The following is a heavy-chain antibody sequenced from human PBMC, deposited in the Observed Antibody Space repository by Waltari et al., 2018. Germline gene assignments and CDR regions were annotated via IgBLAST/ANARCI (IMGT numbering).Heavy chain of an antibody. CDR2: IYYSGST. D-gene: IGHD2-2*01. J-gene: IGHJ5*02. CDR1: GGSISSGDYY. Sequence: QVQLQESGPGLVKPSQTLSLTCTVSGGSISSGDYYWSWIRQPPGKGLEWIGYIYYSGSTYYNPSLKSRVTISVDTSKNQFSRKLSSVTAADTAVYYCARGRNLRGYCSSTSCPTGWFDPWGQGTLVTVSS. V-gene: IGHV4-30-4*08. CDR3: ARGRNLRGYCSSTSCPTGWFDP.